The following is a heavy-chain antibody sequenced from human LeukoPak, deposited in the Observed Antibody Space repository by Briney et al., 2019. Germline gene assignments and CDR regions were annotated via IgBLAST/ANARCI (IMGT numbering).Heavy chain of an antibody. CDR1: GGSISSGSYY. CDR3: ARDWDGFDGHMDV. V-gene: IGHV4-61*01. CDR2: IYYSGST. Sequence: SETLSLTCTVSGGSISSGSYYWSWIRQPPGKGLEWIGYIYYSGSTNYNPSLKSRVTISVDTSKNQFSLKLSSVTAADTAVYYCARDWDGFDGHMDVWGKGTTVTVSS. D-gene: IGHD5-12*01. J-gene: IGHJ6*03.